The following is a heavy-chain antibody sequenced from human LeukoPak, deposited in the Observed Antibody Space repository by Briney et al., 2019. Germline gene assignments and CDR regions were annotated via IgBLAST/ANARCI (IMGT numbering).Heavy chain of an antibody. J-gene: IGHJ5*02. CDR2: IIPIFGTA. CDR1: GGTFSSCA. Sequence: SVKVSCKASGGTFSSCAISWVRQAPGQGLEWMGGIIPIFGTANYAQKFQGRVTITADESTSTAYVELSSLRSEDTAVYYCARGPGTRNNWFDPWGQGTLVTVSS. CDR3: ARGPGTRNNWFDP. V-gene: IGHV1-69*01.